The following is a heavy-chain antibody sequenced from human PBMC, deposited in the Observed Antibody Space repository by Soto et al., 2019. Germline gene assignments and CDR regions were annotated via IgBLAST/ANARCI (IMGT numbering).Heavy chain of an antibody. Sequence: QVQLVQSGAEVKKPGASVKFSCKASGYTFTSYAMHWVRQAPGQRLEWMGWINAGNGNTKYSQKFQGRVTITRDTSASTAYMELSSLRSEDTAVYYCARDWLAVAPERSYWGQGTLVTVSS. CDR1: GYTFTSYA. D-gene: IGHD6-19*01. CDR2: INAGNGNT. J-gene: IGHJ4*02. V-gene: IGHV1-3*01. CDR3: ARDWLAVAPERSY.